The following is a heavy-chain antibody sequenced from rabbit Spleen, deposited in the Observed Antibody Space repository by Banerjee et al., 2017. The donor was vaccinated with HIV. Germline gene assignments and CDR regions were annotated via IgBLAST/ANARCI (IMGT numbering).Heavy chain of an antibody. V-gene: IGHV1S45*01. CDR3: AREGFGTCANGDAGVAYALNL. Sequence: QEQLEESGGDLVKPGASLTLTCTASGFDLSSYYYMCWVRQAPGKGLEWIACIYSGSRGSATYYASWAKGRFTVSKTSSTTVTLQMTSLTAADTATYFCAREGFGTCANGDAGVAYALNLWGQGTLVTVS. CDR2: IYSGSRGSAT. J-gene: IGHJ4*01. CDR1: GFDLSSYYY. D-gene: IGHD6-1*01.